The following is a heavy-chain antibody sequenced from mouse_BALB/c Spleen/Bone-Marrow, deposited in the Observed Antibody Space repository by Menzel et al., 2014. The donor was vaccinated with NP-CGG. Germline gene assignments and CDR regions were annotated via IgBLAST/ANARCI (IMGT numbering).Heavy chain of an antibody. CDR1: GYTFTSYW. J-gene: IGHJ3*01. CDR2: IYPSTGYT. Sequence: VQLQQSGAELAKPGASVKMSCKASGYTFTSYWMHWVKQRPGQGLGWIGYIYPSTGYTEYNQKFKDKVTWTADKSSSTAFMQLSSLTSEDSAVYYCARDDYAYWGQGTLVTVSA. V-gene: IGHV1-7*01. CDR3: ARDDYAY. D-gene: IGHD2-4*01.